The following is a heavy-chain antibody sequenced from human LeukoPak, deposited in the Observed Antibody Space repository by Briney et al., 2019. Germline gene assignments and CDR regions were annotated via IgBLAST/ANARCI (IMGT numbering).Heavy chain of an antibody. CDR3: ARVPATVENY. CDR2: IYSGGST. CDR1: GFTVSSNY. J-gene: IGHJ4*02. D-gene: IGHD4-23*01. Sequence: GGSLRLSCAASGFTVSSNYMSWVRQAPGKGLEWVSVIYSGGSTYSADSVKCRFTISRDNSKNTLYLQMNSLRAEDTAVYYCARVPATVENYWGQGTLVTVSS. V-gene: IGHV3-66*01.